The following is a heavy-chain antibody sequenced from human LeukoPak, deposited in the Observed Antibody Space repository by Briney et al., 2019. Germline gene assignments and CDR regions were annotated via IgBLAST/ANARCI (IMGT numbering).Heavy chain of an antibody. J-gene: IGHJ4*02. CDR3: ARDYDHSFDY. V-gene: IGHV3-48*01. D-gene: IGHD3-3*01. CDR1: GFIFSSYS. Sequence: GGSLRLSCAASGFIFSSYSMNWVRQAPGKGLEGISYISGSSGIIKYADSVKGRFTISRDNPQNSLYLQMNSLRAEDTAVYYCARDYDHSFDYWGQGILVTVSS. CDR2: ISGSSGII.